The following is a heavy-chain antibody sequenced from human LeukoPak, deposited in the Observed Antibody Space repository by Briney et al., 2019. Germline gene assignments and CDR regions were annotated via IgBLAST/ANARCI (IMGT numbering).Heavy chain of an antibody. Sequence: GGSLRLSCVASDFTFDFYWMTWVRQAPGKGLEWVSVIYSGGSTYYADSVKGRFTISRDNSKNTLYLQMNSLRADDTAVYYCVCRIGGAPQWGQGTLVTVSS. V-gene: IGHV3-53*01. CDR2: IYSGGST. CDR1: DFTFDFYW. D-gene: IGHD1-26*01. J-gene: IGHJ4*02. CDR3: VCRIGGAPQ.